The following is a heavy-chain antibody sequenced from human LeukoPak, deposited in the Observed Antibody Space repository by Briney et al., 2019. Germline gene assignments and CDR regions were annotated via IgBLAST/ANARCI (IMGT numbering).Heavy chain of an antibody. V-gene: IGHV4-34*01. J-gene: IGHJ4*02. Sequence: SETLSLTCTVSGGSISSYYWSLIRQPPGKGLEWIGEINHSGSTNYNPSLKSRVTISVDTSKNQFSLKLSSVTAADTAVYYCARGPVSSIAARPSEKKFDYWGQGTLVTVSS. CDR1: GGSISSYY. D-gene: IGHD6-6*01. CDR2: INHSGST. CDR3: ARGPVSSIAARPSEKKFDY.